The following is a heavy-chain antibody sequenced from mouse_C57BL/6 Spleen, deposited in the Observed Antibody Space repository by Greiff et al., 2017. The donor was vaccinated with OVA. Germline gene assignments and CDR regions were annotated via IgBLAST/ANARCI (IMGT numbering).Heavy chain of an antibody. CDR3: ARDENSNYEDYFDY. D-gene: IGHD2-5*01. CDR1: GFTFSSYA. V-gene: IGHV5-4*01. Sequence: EVKVVESGGGLVKPGGSLKLSCAASGFTFSSYAMSWVRQTPEKRLEWVATISDGGSYTYYPDNVKGRFTISRDNAKNNLYLQMSHLKSEDTAMYYCARDENSNYEDYFDYWGQGTTLTVSS. CDR2: ISDGGSYT. J-gene: IGHJ2*01.